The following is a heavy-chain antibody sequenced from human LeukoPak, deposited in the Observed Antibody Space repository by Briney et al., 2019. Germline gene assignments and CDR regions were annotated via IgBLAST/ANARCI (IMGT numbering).Heavy chain of an antibody. D-gene: IGHD3-10*01. Sequence: GGSLRLSCAASGFTFSSYGMHRVRQAPGKGLEWVAVISYDGSNKYYADSVKGRFTISRDNSKNTLYLQMNSLRAEDTAVYYCAKGRPATPGRTGYYFDYWGQGTLVTVSS. J-gene: IGHJ4*02. CDR1: GFTFSSYG. CDR3: AKGRPATPGRTGYYFDY. CDR2: ISYDGSNK. V-gene: IGHV3-30*18.